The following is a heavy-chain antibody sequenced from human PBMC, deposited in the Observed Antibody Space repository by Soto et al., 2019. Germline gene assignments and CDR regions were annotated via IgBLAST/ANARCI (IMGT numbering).Heavy chain of an antibody. CDR1: GGSISSYY. Sequence: SETLSLTCTVSGGSISSYYWSWIRQPPGKGLEWIGYIYYSGSTDYDPSLKSRVTISVDTSKNQFSLKLSSVTAADTAVYYCARRWGTYFDFWGKGTLVTVSS. CDR2: IYYSGST. J-gene: IGHJ4*02. CDR3: ARRWGTYFDF. D-gene: IGHD7-27*01. V-gene: IGHV4-59*01.